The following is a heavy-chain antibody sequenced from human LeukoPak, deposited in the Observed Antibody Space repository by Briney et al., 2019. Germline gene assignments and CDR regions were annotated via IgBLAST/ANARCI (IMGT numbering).Heavy chain of an antibody. J-gene: IGHJ4*02. D-gene: IGHD3-22*01. CDR3: ARHVGGYYYDSSGYE. Sequence: GASLKISFKGSGSRFTSYWIGWVRRMPGKGLEWMGIIYPGDSDNRYSPSFEGKVTISADKSISTAYLQSSSLKASDTAMYYCARHVGGYYYDSSGYEWGQGTLVTVSS. CDR2: IYPGDSDN. V-gene: IGHV5-51*01. CDR1: GSRFTSYW.